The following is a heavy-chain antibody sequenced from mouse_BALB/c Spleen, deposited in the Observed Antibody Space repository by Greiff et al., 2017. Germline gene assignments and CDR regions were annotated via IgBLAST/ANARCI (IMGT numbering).Heavy chain of an antibody. V-gene: IGHV1S127*01. CDR1: GYTFTSYW. D-gene: IGHD1-1*01. CDR2: IDPSNSET. CDR3: ARSGNYYGSSYGPPFAY. J-gene: IGHJ3*01. Sequence: QVQLQQSGPELVRPGASVKMSCKASGYTFTSYWMHWVKQRPGQGLEWIGMIDPSNSETRLNQKFKDKATLNVDKSSNTAYMQLSSLTSEDSAVYYCARSGNYYGSSYGPPFAYWGQGTLVTVSA.